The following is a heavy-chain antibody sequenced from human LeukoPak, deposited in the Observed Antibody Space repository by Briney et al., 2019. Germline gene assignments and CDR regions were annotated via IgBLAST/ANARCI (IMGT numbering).Heavy chain of an antibody. V-gene: IGHV3-21*01. D-gene: IGHD2-15*01. CDR2: ISSSSSYI. Sequence: GGSLRLSCAASGFTFSSYTMNWVRQAPGKGLEWVASISSSSSYIYYADSVKGRFTISRDNAKNSLYLQMNSLRAEDTAVYYCARDRTSGCSGGSCYNGGFDYWGQATLVTVSS. CDR3: ARDRTSGCSGGSCYNGGFDY. CDR1: GFTFSSYT. J-gene: IGHJ4*02.